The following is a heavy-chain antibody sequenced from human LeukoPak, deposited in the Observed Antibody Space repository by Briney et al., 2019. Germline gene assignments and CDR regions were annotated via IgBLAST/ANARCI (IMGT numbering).Heavy chain of an antibody. J-gene: IGHJ4*02. V-gene: IGHV3-48*01. CDR3: VRDRVDGYNYY. CDR1: GFTFSIYY. CDR2: ISSSSSAI. Sequence: GGSLRLSCVASGFTFSIYYINWVRQDPGKGLVWVSYISSSSSAIYYADSVKGRFTISRDNAKNSLYLQMNSLRVEDTAMYYCVRDRVDGYNYYWGQGTLVTVSS. D-gene: IGHD5-24*01.